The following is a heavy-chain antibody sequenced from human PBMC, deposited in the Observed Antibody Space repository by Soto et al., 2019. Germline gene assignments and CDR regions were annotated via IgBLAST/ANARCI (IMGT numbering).Heavy chain of an antibody. Sequence: SVKVSCKASGGTFSSYAISWVRQAPGQGLEWMGGIIPIFGTANYAQKFQGRVTITADESTSTAYMELSSLRSEDTAVYYCARGPSGTIFGVVIYSWHGMDVWGQGTTVTVSS. V-gene: IGHV1-69*01. CDR1: GGTFSSYA. CDR3: ARGPSGTIFGVVIYSWHGMDV. D-gene: IGHD3-3*01. CDR2: IIPIFGTA. J-gene: IGHJ6*02.